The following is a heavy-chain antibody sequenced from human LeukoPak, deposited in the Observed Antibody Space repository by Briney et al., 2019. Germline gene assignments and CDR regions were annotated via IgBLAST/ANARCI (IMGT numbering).Heavy chain of an antibody. V-gene: IGHV3-23*01. CDR1: GFTFSSYA. D-gene: IGHD1-26*01. J-gene: IGHJ4*02. CDR2: ISGSGGAT. CDR3: AKVIGSNYFDY. Sequence: GGSLRLSCAASGFTFSSYAMSWVRQAPGKGLEWVSGISGSGGATYYADSVKGRLTISRDNSKNTFYLQMNSLRAEDTAVYYCAKVIGSNYFDYWGQGALVTVSS.